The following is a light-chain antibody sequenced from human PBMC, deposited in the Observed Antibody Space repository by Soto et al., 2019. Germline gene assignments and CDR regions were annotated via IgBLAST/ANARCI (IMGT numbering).Light chain of an antibody. Sequence: QSVLTQPPSAFGTPGQRVTISCSGSSSNIGENTVNWYQQLPGTAPKVLIHTDNQRPSGVPDRFSGSKSRTSASLAISGLQSEDEADYYCAAWDDSLDGWVFGGGTQLTV. CDR1: SSNIGENT. CDR2: TDN. CDR3: AAWDDSLDGWV. J-gene: IGLJ3*02. V-gene: IGLV1-44*01.